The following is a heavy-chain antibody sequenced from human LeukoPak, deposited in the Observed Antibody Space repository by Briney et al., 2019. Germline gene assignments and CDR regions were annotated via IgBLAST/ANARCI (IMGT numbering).Heavy chain of an antibody. J-gene: IGHJ3*02. V-gene: IGHV3-23*01. CDR3: AKDPNGDYIGTFDI. D-gene: IGHD4-17*01. CDR1: GFTVGSNF. CDR2: ISGSGGST. Sequence: GGSLRLSCAASGFTVGSNFMSWVRQAPGKGLEWVSSISGSGGSTQYAASVQGRFTISRDNSKNTLYLQMNSLRAEDTAVYYCAKDPNGDYIGTFDIWGQGTMVTVSS.